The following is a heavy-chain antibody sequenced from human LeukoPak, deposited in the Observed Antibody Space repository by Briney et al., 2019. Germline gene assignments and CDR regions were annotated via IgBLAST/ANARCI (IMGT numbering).Heavy chain of an antibody. V-gene: IGHV3-53*05. D-gene: IGHD6-19*01. CDR1: GFTVSSNY. CDR2: VYIGGTT. J-gene: IGHJ4*02. Sequence: GGSLRLSCAASGFTVSSNYMSWVRQAPGKGLEWVSVVYIGGTTYYADSVKGRFTISRDNSKNTVYLQMTRLRADDPAVYYCARGGYSSPWATLHYWGQGTLVTVSS. CDR3: ARGGYSSPWATLHY.